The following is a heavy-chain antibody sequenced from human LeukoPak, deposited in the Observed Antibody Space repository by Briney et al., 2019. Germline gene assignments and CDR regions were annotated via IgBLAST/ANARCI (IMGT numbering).Heavy chain of an antibody. CDR3: ARGGFYCGGDCYVDY. CDR2: INHSGNT. Sequence: SETLSLTCAVYGGSFSVYYWSWIRQPPGKGLEWIGEINHSGNTNYNPSLKSRVTISVDTSKNQFSLKLSPVTAAGTAVYYCARGGFYCGGDCYVDYWGQGTLVTVSS. V-gene: IGHV4-34*01. CDR1: GGSFSVYY. D-gene: IGHD2-21*02. J-gene: IGHJ4*02.